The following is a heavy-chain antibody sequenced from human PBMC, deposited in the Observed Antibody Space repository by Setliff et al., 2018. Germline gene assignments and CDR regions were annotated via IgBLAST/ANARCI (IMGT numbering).Heavy chain of an antibody. J-gene: IGHJ6*03. D-gene: IGHD3-10*01. CDR1: GLTFNSYA. CDR2: ISGSGGST. CDR3: AKDKGSYGSESGGMDV. V-gene: IGHV3-23*01. Sequence: PGGSLRLSCAASGLTFNSYAMSWVRQAPGKGLEWVSRISGSGGSTYYRDSVTGRFSISRDNSKNTLYLQMNSLRAEDTALYYCAKDKGSYGSESGGMDVWGKGTTVTVSS.